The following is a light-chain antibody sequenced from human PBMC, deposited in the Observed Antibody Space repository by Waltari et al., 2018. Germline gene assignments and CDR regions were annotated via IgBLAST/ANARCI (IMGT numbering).Light chain of an antibody. J-gene: IGLJ2*01. CDR1: RSDVGSYNL. CDR2: EGS. Sequence: QSALTQPASVSGSPGQSLTISCPGTRSDVGSYNLVSWYPQHPGKTPKLMIYEGSKRPSGVSNRFSGSKSGNTASLTISGLQAEDEADYYCCSYAGSSTLVFGGGTKLTVL. V-gene: IGLV2-23*01. CDR3: CSYAGSSTLV.